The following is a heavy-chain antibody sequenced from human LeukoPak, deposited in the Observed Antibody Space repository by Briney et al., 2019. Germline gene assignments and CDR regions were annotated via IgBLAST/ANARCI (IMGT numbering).Heavy chain of an antibody. J-gene: IGHJ4*02. Sequence: SETLSLTCTVSGGSISGYYWSWIRQPPGKGLEWIGYIYYSGSTNYNPSLKSRVTISVDTSKNQFSLKLSSVTAADTAVYYCARDGYGLDYWGQGTLVTVSS. D-gene: IGHD3-22*01. CDR2: IYYSGST. CDR1: GGSISGYY. CDR3: ARDGYGLDY. V-gene: IGHV4-59*01.